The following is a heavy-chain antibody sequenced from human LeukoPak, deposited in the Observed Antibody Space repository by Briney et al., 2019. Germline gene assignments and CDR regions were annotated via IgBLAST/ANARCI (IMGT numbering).Heavy chain of an antibody. D-gene: IGHD6-13*01. CDR1: GESFSGYY. CDR3: ARGDGAAAGKGLDH. CDR2: INHSGST. Sequence: SETLSLTCAVYGESFSGYYWNWIRQPPGKGLEWIGEINHSGSTNYNPSLKSRVTISVDTSKNQFSLKLSSVIAADTAVYYCARGDGAAAGKGLDHWGQGTLVTVSS. J-gene: IGHJ4*02. V-gene: IGHV4-34*01.